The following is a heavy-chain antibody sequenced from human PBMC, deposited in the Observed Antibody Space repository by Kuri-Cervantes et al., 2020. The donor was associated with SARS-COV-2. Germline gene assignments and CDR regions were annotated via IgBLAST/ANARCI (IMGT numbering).Heavy chain of an antibody. CDR3: AREEYSSSWWGELGPFDH. Sequence: GGSLRLSCAASGFTFSSYGMHWVRQAPGKGLEWVAVIWYDGSNKYYADSVKGRFTISRDNSKNTLYLQMNSLRAEDTAVYYCAREEYSSSWWGELGPFDHWGQGTLVTVSS. J-gene: IGHJ4*02. V-gene: IGHV3-33*08. CDR1: GFTFSSYG. D-gene: IGHD6-13*01. CDR2: IWYDGSNK.